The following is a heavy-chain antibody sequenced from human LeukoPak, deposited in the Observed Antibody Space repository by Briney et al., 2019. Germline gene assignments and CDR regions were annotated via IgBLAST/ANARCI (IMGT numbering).Heavy chain of an antibody. D-gene: IGHD5-18*01. V-gene: IGHV4-34*01. CDR2: INHSGST. J-gene: IGHJ4*02. Sequence: SETLSLTCAVYGGSFSGYYWSWIRQPPEKGLEWIGEINHSGSTNYNPSLKSRVTISVDTSKNQFSLKLSSVTAADTAVYYCARRYSYGFDYWGQGTLVTVSS. CDR1: GGSFSGYY. CDR3: ARRYSYGFDY.